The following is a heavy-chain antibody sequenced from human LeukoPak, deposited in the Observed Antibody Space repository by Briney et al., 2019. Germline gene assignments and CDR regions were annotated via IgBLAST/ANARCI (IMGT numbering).Heavy chain of an antibody. CDR1: GFIYNSFW. CDR2: IEPDGSGK. Sequence: GGSLRLSCAASGFIYNSFWMSWVRQAPGKGLEWVANIEPDGSGKNYVDSVRGRFTISRDNAKNSLYLQMNSVRVEDSAVYYCARSLWPEDYWGQGTLVTVSS. J-gene: IGHJ4*02. CDR3: ARSLWPEDY. D-gene: IGHD2-21*01. V-gene: IGHV3-7*01.